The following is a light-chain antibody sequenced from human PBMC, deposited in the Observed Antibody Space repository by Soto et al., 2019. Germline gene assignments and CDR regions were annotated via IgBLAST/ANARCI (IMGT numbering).Light chain of an antibody. CDR1: QSLLHSNGYNY. J-gene: IGKJ5*01. Sequence: DIVMTQSPLSLPVTPGEPASISCRSSQSLLHSNGYNYLDLYLQKPGQSPQLLIYLASIRASGVPERFSGSAAGTDFTLKISRVEAEDVGVYYCMQALQSPPTFGQGTRLEIE. CDR2: LAS. V-gene: IGKV2-28*01. CDR3: MQALQSPPT.